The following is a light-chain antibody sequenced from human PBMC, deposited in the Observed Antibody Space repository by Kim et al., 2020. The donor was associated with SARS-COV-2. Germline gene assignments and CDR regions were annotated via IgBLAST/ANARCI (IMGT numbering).Light chain of an antibody. Sequence: GQRVTFSLSGSSAKIGSNFVYWYQQIPGTATKLLVYNNNQRPSGVADRFSGSKPGTSASLAISGLRSEDEADYYCATWDDSLSGVVLGGGTQLTVL. CDR2: NNN. CDR1: SAKIGSNF. V-gene: IGLV1-47*01. J-gene: IGLJ2*01. CDR3: ATWDDSLSGVV.